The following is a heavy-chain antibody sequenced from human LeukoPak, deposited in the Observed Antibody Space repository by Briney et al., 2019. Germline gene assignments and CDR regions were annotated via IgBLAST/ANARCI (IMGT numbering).Heavy chain of an antibody. D-gene: IGHD6-19*01. Sequence: ASVKVSCKASGYTFTSYYMHWVRQARGQGLEWMGIINPSGGSTSYAQKFQGRVTMTRDTSTSTAYMELRSLRSDDTAVYYCARRTGTIAVAGTEQYGVYYFDYWGQGTLVTVSS. CDR3: ARRTGTIAVAGTEQYGVYYFDY. V-gene: IGHV1-46*01. CDR2: INPSGGST. CDR1: GYTFTSYY. J-gene: IGHJ4*02.